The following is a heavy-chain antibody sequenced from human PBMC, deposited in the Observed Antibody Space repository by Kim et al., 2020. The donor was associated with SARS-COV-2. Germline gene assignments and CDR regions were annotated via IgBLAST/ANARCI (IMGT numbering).Heavy chain of an antibody. CDR1: SDSMSSYY. Sequence: SETLSLTCTVSSDSMSSYYWSWIRQLPGKGLEWIGYIFYSGSTNYNPSLKSRVTISWDTSRNQFSLDLTSVIDADTAVYYCARSEGRASWHQFDYWGHGILVTVSS. CDR2: IFYSGST. J-gene: IGHJ5*01. V-gene: IGHV4-59*01. CDR3: ARSEGRASWHQFDY.